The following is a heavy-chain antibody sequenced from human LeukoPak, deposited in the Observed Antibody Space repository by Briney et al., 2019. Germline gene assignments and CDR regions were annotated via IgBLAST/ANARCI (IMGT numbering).Heavy chain of an antibody. CDR1: GFTFSSYW. J-gene: IGHJ3*02. CDR3: ARDALMGYCSGGSCFSAFDI. V-gene: IGHV3-7*01. D-gene: IGHD2-15*01. CDR2: IKQDGSEK. Sequence: PGGSLRLSCAASGFTFSSYWMSWVRQAPGKGLEWVANIKQDGSEKYYVDSVKGRFTISRDNAKNSLYLQMNSLRAEDTAVYYCARDALMGYCSGGSCFSAFDIWGQGTMVTVSS.